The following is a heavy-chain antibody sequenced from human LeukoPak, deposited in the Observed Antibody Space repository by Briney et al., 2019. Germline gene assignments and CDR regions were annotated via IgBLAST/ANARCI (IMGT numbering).Heavy chain of an antibody. CDR2: IFYSGST. V-gene: IGHV4-31*03. CDR1: GGSISSGGYY. Sequence: SQTLSLTCTVSGGSISSGGYYWSWIRQHPGKGLEWIGYIFYSGSTYYNPSLKGRVTISVDASENQFSLKPSSVTAADTAVYYCARQNDYGGNSRLFDYWGQGTLVTVSS. CDR3: ARQNDYGGNSRLFDY. D-gene: IGHD4-23*01. J-gene: IGHJ4*02.